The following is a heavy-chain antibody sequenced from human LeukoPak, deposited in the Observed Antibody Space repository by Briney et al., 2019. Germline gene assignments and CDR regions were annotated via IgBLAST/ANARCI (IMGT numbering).Heavy chain of an antibody. Sequence: GRSLRLSCAASGFTVSSNYMSWVRQAPGKGLEWVSVIYSGGSTYYADSVKGRFTISRDNSKNTLYLQMNSLRAEDTAVYYCARVRPGEVPGTVDLDYWGQGTLVTGPS. J-gene: IGHJ4*02. D-gene: IGHD3-16*01. CDR1: GFTVSSNY. CDR2: IYSGGST. CDR3: ARVRPGEVPGTVDLDY. V-gene: IGHV3-66*01.